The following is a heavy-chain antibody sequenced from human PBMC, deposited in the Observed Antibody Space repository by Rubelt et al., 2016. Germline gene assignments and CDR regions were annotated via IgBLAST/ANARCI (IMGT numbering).Heavy chain of an antibody. Sequence: QVQLQQWGAGLLKPSETLSLTCAVYGGSFSGYYCTWIRQPPGKGLEWIGEIHPSGSTNYNPSLKGRVTLSADTSKNQFSLNLNSVTAADTAVYYCARGLDSTKTGADWGQGTLVTVSS. D-gene: IGHD3-10*01. CDR1: GGSFSGYY. V-gene: IGHV4-34*01. J-gene: IGHJ4*02. CDR3: ARGLDSTKTGAD. CDR2: IHPSGST.